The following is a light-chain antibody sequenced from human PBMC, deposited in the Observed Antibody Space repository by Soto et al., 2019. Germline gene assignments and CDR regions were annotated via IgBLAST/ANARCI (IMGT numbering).Light chain of an antibody. Sequence: DVQMTQAPSSLSASVGDRDTITCRASQGISNYLAWYQQKPGKVPKLLIYAASILQSGVPSRFSGSGSGTDFTLTISSQQPEDVATYYCQKYNSAPRTFGGGTKVEIK. CDR3: QKYNSAPRT. CDR1: QGISNY. CDR2: AAS. J-gene: IGKJ4*01. V-gene: IGKV1-27*01.